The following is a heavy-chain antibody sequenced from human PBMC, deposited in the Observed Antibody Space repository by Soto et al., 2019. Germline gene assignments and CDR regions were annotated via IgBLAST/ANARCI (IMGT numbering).Heavy chain of an antibody. CDR2: LYHSGST. J-gene: IGHJ5*01. V-gene: IGHV4-4*02. Sequence: SETLSLTCAVSGASISSTDWWRWVHQPPGKGLEWLGELYHSGSTYYNPSLKSRFTITVDKSKKQFSLLLKSMTAAETAVYYCAKLSCTSSTCYFPGCFNSWGPGTLVTVSS. D-gene: IGHD2-2*01. CDR3: AKLSCTSSTCYFPGCFNS. CDR1: GASISSTDW.